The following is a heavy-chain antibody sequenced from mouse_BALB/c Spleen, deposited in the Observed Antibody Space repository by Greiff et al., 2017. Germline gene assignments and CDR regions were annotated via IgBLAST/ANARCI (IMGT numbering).Heavy chain of an antibody. V-gene: IGHV1-7*01. CDR1: GYTFTSYW. J-gene: IGHJ3*01. Sequence: VMLVESGAELAKPGASVKMSCKASGYTFTSYWMHWVKQRPGQGLEWIGYINPSTGYTEYNQKFKDKATLTADKSSSTAYMQLSSLTSEDSAVYYCAREGDYDYGAYWGQGTLVTVSA. CDR2: INPSTGYT. D-gene: IGHD2-4*01. CDR3: AREGDYDYGAY.